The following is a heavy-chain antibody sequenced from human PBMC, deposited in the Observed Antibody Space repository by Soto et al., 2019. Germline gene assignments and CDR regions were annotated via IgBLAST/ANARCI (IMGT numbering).Heavy chain of an antibody. V-gene: IGHV3-48*01. CDR3: VRVISTYESFDF. Sequence: EVQLVESGGGLVQPGVSLRLSCAASGFTFSTYAMTWVRQAPGKGPEWISYISASRATIYYADSVKGRFTISRDRANNSLYLQMNSLSAEDTAGYYWVRVISTYESFDFWGQGTLVTVSS. CDR2: ISASRATI. D-gene: IGHD2-2*01. CDR1: GFTFSTYA. J-gene: IGHJ4*02.